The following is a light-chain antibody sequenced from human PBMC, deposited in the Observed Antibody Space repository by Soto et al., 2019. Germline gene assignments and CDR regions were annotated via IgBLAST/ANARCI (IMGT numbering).Light chain of an antibody. V-gene: IGLV1-40*01. CDR3: QSYDSSLSGWL. CDR1: SSNIGAGYN. J-gene: IGLJ3*02. CDR2: GDS. Sequence: QSVLTQPPSVSGAPGQRVTISCNGSSSNIGAGYNVHWYQQVPGTAPKLLIYGDSNRPSGVPDRFSGSKSGTSASLAITGLQAEDEAEYYCQSYDSSLSGWLFGGGTKVTVL.